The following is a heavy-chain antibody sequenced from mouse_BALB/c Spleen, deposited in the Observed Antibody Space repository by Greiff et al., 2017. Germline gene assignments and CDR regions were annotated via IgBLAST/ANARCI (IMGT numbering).Heavy chain of an antibody. J-gene: IGHJ4*01. Sequence: VKLMESGPGLVAPSQSLSISCTVSGFSLTSYGVHWVRQPPGKGLEWLGVIWAGGSTNYNSALMSRLSISNDNSKSQVFLKMNSLQTDDTAMYYCARAGNYVLYYYAMDYWGQGTSVTVSS. CDR1: GFSLTSYG. D-gene: IGHD2-1*01. CDR2: IWAGGST. V-gene: IGHV2-9*02. CDR3: ARAGNYVLYYYAMDY.